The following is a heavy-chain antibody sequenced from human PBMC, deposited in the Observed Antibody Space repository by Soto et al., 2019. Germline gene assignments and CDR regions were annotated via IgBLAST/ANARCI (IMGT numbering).Heavy chain of an antibody. J-gene: IGHJ4*02. CDR1: GGSISYYY. CDR2: MYYSGGS. D-gene: IGHD5-18*01. CDR3: ARGRGYSYGPELDY. V-gene: IGHV4-59*08. Sequence: PSETLSLTCTVSGGSISYYYWSWIRQPPGKGLEWIGYMYYSGGSNYNPSLNSRVTISVDTSKNQFSLKLSSVTAADTAVYYCARGRGYSYGPELDYWGQGTLVTVSS.